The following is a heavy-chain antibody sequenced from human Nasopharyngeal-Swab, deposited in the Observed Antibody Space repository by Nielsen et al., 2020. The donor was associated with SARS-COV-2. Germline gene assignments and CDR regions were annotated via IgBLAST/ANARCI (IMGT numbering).Heavy chain of an antibody. D-gene: IGHD3-10*01. V-gene: IGHV4-39*01. Sequence: SETLSFTCTVSGGSISSSSYYWGWIRQPPGKGLEWIESIYYSGSTYYNPSLKSRVTISVDTSKNQFSLKLSSVTAADTAVYYCARHPTMVRGLRYYWYFDLWGRGTLVTVSS. J-gene: IGHJ2*01. CDR3: ARHPTMVRGLRYYWYFDL. CDR2: IYYSGST. CDR1: GGSISSSSYY.